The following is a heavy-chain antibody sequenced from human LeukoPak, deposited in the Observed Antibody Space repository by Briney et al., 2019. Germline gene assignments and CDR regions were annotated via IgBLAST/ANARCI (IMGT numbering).Heavy chain of an antibody. CDR2: IKQDGSEK. CDR1: GFTFSSYW. Sequence: GGSLRLSCAASGFTFSSYWMSWVRQAPGKGLEWVANIKQDGSEKYYVDSVKGRFTISRDNAKNSLYLQMNSLRAEDTAVYYCARTKEMASISYFDSWGQGTLVTVSS. D-gene: IGHD5-24*01. J-gene: IGHJ4*02. CDR3: ARTKEMASISYFDS. V-gene: IGHV3-7*01.